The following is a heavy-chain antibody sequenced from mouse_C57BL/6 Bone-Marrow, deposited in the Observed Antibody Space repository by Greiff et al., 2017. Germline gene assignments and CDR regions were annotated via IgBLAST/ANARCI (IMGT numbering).Heavy chain of an antibody. D-gene: IGHD1-1*01. CDR1: GFSLTSYG. Sequence: VQLQQSGPGLVQPSQSLSITCTVSGFSLTSYGVHWVRQSPGKGLEWLGVIWSGGSTDYTAAFISRLSISTDNPKSQVFLKMNSLQADDTAIYYCATNYYGSRRYFDVWGTGTTVTVSS. V-gene: IGHV2-2*01. J-gene: IGHJ1*03. CDR2: IWSGGST. CDR3: ATNYYGSRRYFDV.